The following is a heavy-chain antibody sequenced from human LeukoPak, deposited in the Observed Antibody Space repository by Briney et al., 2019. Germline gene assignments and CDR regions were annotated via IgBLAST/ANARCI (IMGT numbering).Heavy chain of an antibody. CDR2: IYYTGST. J-gene: IGHJ2*01. CDR1: GDSISRSGYY. Sequence: SETLSLTCTVSGDSISRSGYYWGWIRQPPGKGLEWIGNIYYTGSTYYNSSLKSRITISVDTSKNQFSLTLSSVTAADTAVYYCARVPYYFEISGFSFDVWGRGTPVTVSS. D-gene: IGHD3-22*01. V-gene: IGHV4-39*01. CDR3: ARVPYYFEISGFSFDV.